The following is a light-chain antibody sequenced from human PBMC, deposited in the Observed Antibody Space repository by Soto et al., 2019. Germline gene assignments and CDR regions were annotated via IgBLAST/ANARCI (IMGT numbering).Light chain of an antibody. CDR1: QGISNY. CDR3: QQGYILLRR. Sequence: DIQMTKSPSSLATCVVNRVTITCRASQGISNYLAWYQQKPGKAPKLLIYTASGLQSGVPLRFSGSGSGTDFTLTISSLQAEDCTRYCCQQGYILLRRFAEGTRLDIK. V-gene: IGKV1-39*01. J-gene: IGKJ1*01. CDR2: TAS.